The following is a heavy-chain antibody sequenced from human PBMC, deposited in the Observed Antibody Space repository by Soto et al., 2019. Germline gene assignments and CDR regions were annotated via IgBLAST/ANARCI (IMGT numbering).Heavy chain of an antibody. J-gene: IGHJ6*02. V-gene: IGHV1-69*13. D-gene: IGHD2-2*01. Sequence: ASVKVSCKASGGTFSSYAISWVRQAPGQGLEWMGGIIPIFGTANYAQKFQGRVTITADESTSTAYMELSSLRSEDTAVYYCARDIVVVPAASLGDYYYGMDVWGQGTTVTVS. CDR3: ARDIVVVPAASLGDYYYGMDV. CDR2: IIPIFGTA. CDR1: GGTFSSYA.